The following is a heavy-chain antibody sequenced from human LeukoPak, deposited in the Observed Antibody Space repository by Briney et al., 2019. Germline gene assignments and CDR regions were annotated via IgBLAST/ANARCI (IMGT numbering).Heavy chain of an antibody. CDR3: ASSSCGSMTTVVTRVRYYYMDV. J-gene: IGHJ6*03. D-gene: IGHD4-23*01. CDR2: IYYSGST. V-gene: IGHV4-59*11. Sequence: SETLSLTCTVSGGFISSHYWSWIRQPPGKGLEWIGYIYYSGSTNYNPSLKSRVTISVDTSKNQFSLKLSSVTAADTAVYYCASSSCGSMTTVVTRVRYYYMDVWGKGTTVTVSS. CDR1: GGFISSHY.